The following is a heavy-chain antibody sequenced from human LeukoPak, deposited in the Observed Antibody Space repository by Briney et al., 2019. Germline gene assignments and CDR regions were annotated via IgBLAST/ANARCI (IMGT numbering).Heavy chain of an antibody. Sequence: PGGSLRLSCAASGFTFSSYGMHWVRQAPGKGLEWVAVIWYGGSNKYYADSVKGRFTISRDNSKNTLYLQMNGLRAEDTAVYYCARDSDGYPGYYFDYWGQGTLVTVSS. D-gene: IGHD5-18*01. CDR1: GFTFSSYG. CDR3: ARDSDGYPGYYFDY. J-gene: IGHJ4*02. CDR2: IWYGGSNK. V-gene: IGHV3-33*01.